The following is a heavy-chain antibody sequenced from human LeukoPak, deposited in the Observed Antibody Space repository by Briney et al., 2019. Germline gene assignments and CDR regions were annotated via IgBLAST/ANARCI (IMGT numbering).Heavy chain of an antibody. CDR2: ISYDGSNK. J-gene: IGHJ4*02. V-gene: IGHV3-30-3*01. CDR1: GFTFSSYA. Sequence: PGGSLRLSCAASGFTFSSYAMHWVRQAPGKGLEGVAVISYDGSNKYYADSVKGRFTISRDNSKNPLYLQMNSLRAEDTAVYHCAREGDGSGSYPYYFDDWGQGTLVTVSS. CDR3: AREGDGSGSYPYYFDD. D-gene: IGHD3-10*01.